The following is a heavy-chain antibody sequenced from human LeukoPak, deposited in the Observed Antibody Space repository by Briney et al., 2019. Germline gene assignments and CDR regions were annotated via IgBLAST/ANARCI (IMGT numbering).Heavy chain of an antibody. CDR1: GHTFSSYS. CDR2: ISVRSNYI. D-gene: IGHD3-22*01. J-gene: IGHJ4*02. Sequence: SGGSLRLSCAASGHTFSSYSINWVRQAPGKGLEWVSSISVRSNYIYYADSVRGRFRISRDDARDSLYLQMNSLRAEDTAVYYCVRLRRNSDTSGFYYYYDSWGQGTLVTVSS. V-gene: IGHV3-21*01. CDR3: VRLRRNSDTSGFYYYYDS.